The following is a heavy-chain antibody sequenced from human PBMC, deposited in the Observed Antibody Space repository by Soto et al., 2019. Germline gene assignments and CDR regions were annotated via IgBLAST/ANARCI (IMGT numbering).Heavy chain of an antibody. J-gene: IGHJ5*02. CDR1: GYTFTSYG. CDR2: IGAYNGNT. V-gene: IGHV1-18*04. CDR3: ARDTRLEAAAGPSWFDP. Sequence: VKVSCKASGYTFTSYGISWVRQAPGQGLEWMGWIGAYNGNTNYAQKLQGRVTMTTDTSTSTAYMELRSLRSDDTAVYYCARDTRLEAAAGPSWFDPWGQGTLVTVSS. D-gene: IGHD6-13*01.